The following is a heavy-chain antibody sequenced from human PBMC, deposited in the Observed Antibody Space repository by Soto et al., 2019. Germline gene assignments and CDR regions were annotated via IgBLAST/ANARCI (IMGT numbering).Heavy chain of an antibody. D-gene: IGHD3-3*01. CDR2: IWYDGSNK. CDR3: ARDGEYYDFWSGYYHFDY. CDR1: GFTFSSYG. Sequence: QMQLVESGGGVVQPGRSLRLSCAASGFTFSSYGMHWVRQAPGKGLEWVAVIWYDGSNKYYADSVKGRFTISRDNSKNTLYLQMNSLRAEDTAVYYCARDGEYYDFWSGYYHFDYWGQGTLVTVSS. J-gene: IGHJ4*02. V-gene: IGHV3-33*01.